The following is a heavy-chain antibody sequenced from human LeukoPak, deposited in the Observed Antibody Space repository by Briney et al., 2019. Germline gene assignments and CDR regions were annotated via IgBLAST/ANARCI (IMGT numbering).Heavy chain of an antibody. CDR1: GGSISSSSYY. Sequence: SETLSLTCTVSGGSISSSSYYWGWIRQPPGKGLEWIGSIYYSGSTYYNPSLKSRVTISVDTSKNQFSLKLSSVTAADTAVYYCARRLHYDFWSGYYTGRWGQGTLVIVSS. CDR2: IYYSGST. D-gene: IGHD3-3*01. J-gene: IGHJ4*02. CDR3: ARRLHYDFWSGYYTGR. V-gene: IGHV4-39*01.